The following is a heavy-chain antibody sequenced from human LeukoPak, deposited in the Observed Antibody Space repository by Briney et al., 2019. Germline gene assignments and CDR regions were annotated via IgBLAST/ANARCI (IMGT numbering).Heavy chain of an antibody. J-gene: IGHJ4*02. CDR1: GYFFSAYW. V-gene: IGHV5-51*04. CDR3: ARARSGTYYIYDF. Sequence: GESLKISCKTSGYFFSAYWIAWVRQMPGKGLEYLGIIYPGDSDTRCNPSFQGQVTILADKPNNTTHLRWSDLKASDTAIYYCARARSGTYYIYDFWGQGSLVTVSS. D-gene: IGHD1-26*01. CDR2: IYPGDSDT.